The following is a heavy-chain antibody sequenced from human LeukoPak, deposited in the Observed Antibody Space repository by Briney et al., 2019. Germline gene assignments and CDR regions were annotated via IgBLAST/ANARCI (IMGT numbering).Heavy chain of an antibody. D-gene: IGHD2-21*01. V-gene: IGHV3-21*01. CDR3: ASCAAALDCYFDY. CDR1: GFTFSSYS. Sequence: GGSLRLSRAASGFTFSSYSMNWVRQAPGKGLEWVSSISSSSSYIYYADSVKGRFTISRDNAKNSLYLQMNSLRAEDTAVYYCASCAAALDCYFDYWGQGTLVTVSS. CDR2: ISSSSSYI. J-gene: IGHJ4*02.